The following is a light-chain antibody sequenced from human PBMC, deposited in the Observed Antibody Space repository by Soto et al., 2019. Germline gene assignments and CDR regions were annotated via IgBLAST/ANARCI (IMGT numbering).Light chain of an antibody. CDR3: QQYGSSPWT. CDR1: QSVSSNS. J-gene: IGKJ1*01. V-gene: IGKV3-20*01. Sequence: EIVFTQSPGTLSLSPGERATLSCRASQSVSSNSLAWYHQKLGQPPRLLMYGASSRDTGIPDRGSGSGAGTEFTLTISRLEPEDFAMDYCQQYGSSPWTFGQGTKVDIK. CDR2: GAS.